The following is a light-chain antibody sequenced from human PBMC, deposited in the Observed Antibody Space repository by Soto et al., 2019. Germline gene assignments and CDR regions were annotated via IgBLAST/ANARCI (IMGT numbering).Light chain of an antibody. J-gene: IGKJ3*01. CDR1: QSVSSF. CDR3: QHRSN. V-gene: IGKV3-11*01. CDR2: DAS. Sequence: EIVLTQSPATLSLSPGERATLSCRASQSVSSFLAWYQQKPGQAPRLLIYDASNRATGIPDRFSGSGYETDFTITISSLEPEDFAVYYCQHRSNFGPGTKVDIK.